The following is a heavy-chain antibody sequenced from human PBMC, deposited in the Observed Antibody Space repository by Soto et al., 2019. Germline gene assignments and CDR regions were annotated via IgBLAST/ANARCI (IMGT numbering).Heavy chain of an antibody. J-gene: IGHJ6*03. Sequence: QMQLQESGPGLVKPSETLSLTCTVSGCSIRESGFYWGWIRQPPGKGLEWIGSIYFNGRTYHNPSLKSRVTLSLDASKNQFSLKLISVTAADTAVYYCARSLMDVWGKGTTVTVSS. V-gene: IGHV4-39*01. CDR3: ARSLMDV. CDR2: IYFNGRT. CDR1: GCSIRESGFY.